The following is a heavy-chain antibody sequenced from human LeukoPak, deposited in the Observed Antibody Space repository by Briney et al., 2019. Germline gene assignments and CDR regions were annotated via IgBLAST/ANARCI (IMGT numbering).Heavy chain of an antibody. CDR1: GFTFSDYD. Sequence: GGSLRLSCAASGFTFSDYDMHWVRQATGKGLEWVSAIGTAGDTYYTGSVKGRFTISRENAKNSLYLQMNSLRAGDTAVFYCARVAKERVGGVYYFDYWGQGTLVTVSS. J-gene: IGHJ4*02. V-gene: IGHV3-13*01. CDR2: IGTAGDT. D-gene: IGHD1-1*01. CDR3: ARVAKERVGGVYYFDY.